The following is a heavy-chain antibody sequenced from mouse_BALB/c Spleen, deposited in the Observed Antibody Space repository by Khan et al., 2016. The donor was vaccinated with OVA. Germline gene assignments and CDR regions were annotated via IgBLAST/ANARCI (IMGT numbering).Heavy chain of an antibody. D-gene: IGHD1-1*01. CDR1: GFTFSTYG. CDR3: TRLAYYYDSEGFAY. Sequence: EVQLQESGGDLVKPGGSLKLSCAASGFTFSTYGMSWVRQAPDKRLEWVATVSTGGSYTYYPDSVKGRFTISRANAKNTLYLQMSGLRSEDTAMFYCTRLAYYYDSEGFAYWGQGTLVTVSA. V-gene: IGHV5-6*01. J-gene: IGHJ3*01. CDR2: VSTGGSYT.